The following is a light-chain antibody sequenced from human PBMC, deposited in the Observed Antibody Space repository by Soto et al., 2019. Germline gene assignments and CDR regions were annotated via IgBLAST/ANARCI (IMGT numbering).Light chain of an antibody. CDR3: CSYAGSITFA. CDR1: SSDVGIYNL. Sequence: QSALTQPASVSGSPGQSITISCTGTSSDVGIYNLVSWYQQRPDKAPKLVIYEGTKRPSGVSNRFSGSKSGNTASLTISGLQADDEADYYCCSYAGSITFAFGTGTKVTVL. J-gene: IGLJ1*01. V-gene: IGLV2-23*01. CDR2: EGT.